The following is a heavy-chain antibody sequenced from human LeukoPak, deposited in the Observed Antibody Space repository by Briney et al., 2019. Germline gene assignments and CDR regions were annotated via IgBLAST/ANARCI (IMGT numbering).Heavy chain of an antibody. J-gene: IGHJ4*02. D-gene: IGHD4-23*01. CDR3: ARIADYGGNSDY. CDR2: INHSGST. Sequence: SETLSLTCAVYGGSFSGYYWSWIRQPPGKGLEWIGEINHSGSTNYNPSLKSRVTISVDTSKNQFSLKLSSVTAADTAVYYCARIADYGGNSDYWGQGTLVTVPS. CDR1: GGSFSGYY. V-gene: IGHV4-34*01.